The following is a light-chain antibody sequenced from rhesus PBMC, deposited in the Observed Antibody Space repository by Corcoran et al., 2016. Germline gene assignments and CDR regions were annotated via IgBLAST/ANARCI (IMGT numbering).Light chain of an antibody. Sequence: DIQMTQSPSSLSASVGDTVTITCRASQSIGRWLDWYQQTPGKAPKLLIYKASSLQSGIPSSLRGRGSGTDFILTISSLQPEDYAIYYRQQHSTDPWTFGQGTKVEIK. CDR3: QQHSTDPWT. CDR1: QSIGRW. CDR2: KAS. V-gene: IGKV1-22*01. J-gene: IGKJ1*01.